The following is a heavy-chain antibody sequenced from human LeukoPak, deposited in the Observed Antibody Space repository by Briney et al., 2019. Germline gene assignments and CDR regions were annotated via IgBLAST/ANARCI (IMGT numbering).Heavy chain of an antibody. D-gene: IGHD3-22*01. CDR1: GGSISSSSYY. CDR2: IYYSGST. Sequence: SETLSLTCTVSGGSISSSSYYWGWIRQPPGKGLEWIGSIYYSGSTYYNPPLKSRVTISVDTSKNQFSLKLSSVTAADTAVYYCARLRDYYDSSGYYFGFDYWGQGTLVTVSS. CDR3: ARLRDYYDSSGYYFGFDY. J-gene: IGHJ4*02. V-gene: IGHV4-39*07.